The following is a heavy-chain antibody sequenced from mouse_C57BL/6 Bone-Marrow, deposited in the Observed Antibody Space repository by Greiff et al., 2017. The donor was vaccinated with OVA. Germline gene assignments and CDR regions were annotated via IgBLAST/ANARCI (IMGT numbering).Heavy chain of an antibody. D-gene: IGHD1-1*01. Sequence: QVQLQQSGAELVRPGTSVKLSCKASGYTFTSYWMHWVKQRPGQGLEWIGVIDPSDSYTNYNQKFKGKATLTVDTSSSTAYMQLSSLTSEDSAVYYCASDPYYGSSHRYYFDYWGQGTTLTVSS. CDR1: GYTFTSYW. CDR2: IDPSDSYT. J-gene: IGHJ2*01. CDR3: ASDPYYGSSHRYYFDY. V-gene: IGHV1-59*01.